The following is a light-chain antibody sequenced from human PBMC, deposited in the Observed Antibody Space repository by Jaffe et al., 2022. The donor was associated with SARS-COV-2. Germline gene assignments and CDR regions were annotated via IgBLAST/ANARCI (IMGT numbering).Light chain of an antibody. V-gene: IGKV1-5*03. CDR3: QQYSTYST. CDR2: KAS. J-gene: IGKJ1*01. Sequence: DIQMTQSPSSLSASVGDRVTITCRASQSINSWLAWYQQKPGKAPKVLIYKASSLESGVPSRFSGSGSGTEFTLTINSLQPDDFATYYCQQYSTYSTFAQGTKVEIK. CDR1: QSINSW.